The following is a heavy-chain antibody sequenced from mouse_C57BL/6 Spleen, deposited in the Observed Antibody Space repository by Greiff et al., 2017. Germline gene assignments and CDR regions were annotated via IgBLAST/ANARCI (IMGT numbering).Heavy chain of an antibody. J-gene: IGHJ2*01. CDR3: ARGNYYGSSPYFDY. Sequence: DVKLVQSGGGLVKPGGSLKLSCAASGFTFSSYAMSWVRQTPEKRLEWVATISDGGSYTYYPDNVKGRSTISRDNAKNNLYLQMSHLKSEDTAMYYCARGNYYGSSPYFDYWGQGTTLTVS. D-gene: IGHD1-1*01. CDR2: ISDGGSYT. CDR1: GFTFSSYA. V-gene: IGHV5-4*03.